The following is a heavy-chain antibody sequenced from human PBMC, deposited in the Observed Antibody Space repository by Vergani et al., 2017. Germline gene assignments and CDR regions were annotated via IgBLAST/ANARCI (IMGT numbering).Heavy chain of an antibody. CDR3: ARDSWMGYCSGGSCQGLFDY. D-gene: IGHD2-15*01. V-gene: IGHV3-48*04. CDR1: GFTFSSYS. Sequence: EVQLVESGGGLVQPGGSLRLSCAASGFTFSSYSMNWVRQAPGKGLEWVSYISSSSSTIYYADSLKGRFTISRDNAKNSLYLQMNSLRAEDTAVYYCARDSWMGYCSGGSCQGLFDYWGQGTLVTVSS. J-gene: IGHJ4*02. CDR2: ISSSSSTI.